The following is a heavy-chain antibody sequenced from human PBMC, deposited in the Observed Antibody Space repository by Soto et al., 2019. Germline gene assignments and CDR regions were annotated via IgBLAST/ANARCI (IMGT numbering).Heavy chain of an antibody. CDR1: GFSFSTSS. CDR3: AKYGGRYLDH. V-gene: IGHV3-23*01. Sequence: GGSLRLSCAASGFSFSTSSMGWVRQAPGEGLEWVSAIGDSGDRTFYADSVKGRFIISRDNSKNTLSLLMNSLRAEDTAIYYCAKYGGRYLDHWGQGTLVTVSS. D-gene: IGHD1-26*01. CDR2: IGDSGDRT. J-gene: IGHJ4*02.